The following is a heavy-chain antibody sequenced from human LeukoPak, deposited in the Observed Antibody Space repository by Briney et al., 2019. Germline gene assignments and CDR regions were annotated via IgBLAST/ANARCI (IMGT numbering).Heavy chain of an antibody. CDR3: ARGQWLGPRYYFDY. J-gene: IGHJ4*02. Sequence: GGPLRLSCAASGFTFSDYYMSWIRQAPGKGLEWVSYISSSGSTIYYADSVKGRFTFSRDNAKNSLYLQMNSLRAEDTAVYYCARGQWLGPRYYFDYWGQGTLVTVSS. V-gene: IGHV3-11*04. CDR2: ISSSGSTI. D-gene: IGHD6-19*01. CDR1: GFTFSDYY.